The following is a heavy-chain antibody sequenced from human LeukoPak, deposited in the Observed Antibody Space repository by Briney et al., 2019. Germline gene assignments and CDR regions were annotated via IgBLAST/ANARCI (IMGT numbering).Heavy chain of an antibody. V-gene: IGHV3-43*02. CDR1: GFTFDNYA. CDR3: AKDIGGYSYAADC. J-gene: IGHJ4*02. CDR2: ISGDGGRT. Sequence: SGGSLRLSCAASGFTFDNYAMHWVRQAPGKGLAWASLISGDGGRTYYADSVKGRFTISRDNSKNSLYLQMNSLGIQHTALYYCAKDIGGYSYAADCWGQGSVVTVSS. D-gene: IGHD5-18*01.